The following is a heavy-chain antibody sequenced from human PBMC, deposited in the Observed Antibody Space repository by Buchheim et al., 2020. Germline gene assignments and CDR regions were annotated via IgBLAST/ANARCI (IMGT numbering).Heavy chain of an antibody. CDR3: AKETSRGFDY. CDR2: ISYDGSNK. V-gene: IGHV3-30*18. J-gene: IGHJ4*02. Sequence: QVQLVESGGGVVQPGRSLRLSCAASGFTFSSYGMHWVRQAPGKGLEWVAVISYDGSNKYYADSVKGRFTISRDNSKNTLYLQMNSLRAEDTAVYYCAKETSRGFDYWGQGTL. CDR1: GFTFSSYG.